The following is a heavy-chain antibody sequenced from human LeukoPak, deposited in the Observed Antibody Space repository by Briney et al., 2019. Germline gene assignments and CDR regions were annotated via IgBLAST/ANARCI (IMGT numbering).Heavy chain of an antibody. J-gene: IGHJ3*02. CDR2: ISSSGSTI. CDR3: AATGEAGGALYAGAFDI. V-gene: IGHV3-11*01. D-gene: IGHD2-8*01. Sequence: GGSLRLSCAASGFTFSDYYMSWIRQAPGKGLEWVSYISSSGSTIYYADSVKGRFTISRDNAKYSLYLQMNSLRAEDTAVYYCAATGEAGGALYAGAFDIWGQGTMVTVSS. CDR1: GFTFSDYY.